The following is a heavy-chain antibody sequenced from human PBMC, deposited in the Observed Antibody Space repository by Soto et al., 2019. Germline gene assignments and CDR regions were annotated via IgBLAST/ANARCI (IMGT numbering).Heavy chain of an antibody. J-gene: IGHJ6*02. V-gene: IGHV3-21*01. CDR3: ARGESFVLMVYSTNYYYYGMDV. CDR1: GFTCSSYS. CDR2: ISSSSRYI. Sequence: PGGSLRLSCAASGFTCSSYSMNWVRQAPGKGLEWVSSISSSSRYISYADPVKGRFTISRDXXXXXXXXXXXXXXXXDTAVYYCARGESFVLMVYSTNYYYYGMDVWGPGTTVTVSS. D-gene: IGHD2-8*01.